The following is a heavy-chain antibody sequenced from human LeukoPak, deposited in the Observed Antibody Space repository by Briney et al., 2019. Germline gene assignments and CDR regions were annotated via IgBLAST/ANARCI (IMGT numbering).Heavy chain of an antibody. J-gene: IGHJ5*02. V-gene: IGHV5-51*01. CDR2: IYPGDSDT. CDR1: GYSLTSYW. D-gene: IGHD3-10*01. Sequence: GESLQISCKGSGYSLTSYWIGWVRQMPGKGLEWMGIIYPGDSDTRYSPSFQGQVTISADKSISTAYLQWSSLKASDTAMYYCARSGGSGSYYNYWFDPWGQGTLVTVSS. CDR3: ARSGGSGSYYNYWFDP.